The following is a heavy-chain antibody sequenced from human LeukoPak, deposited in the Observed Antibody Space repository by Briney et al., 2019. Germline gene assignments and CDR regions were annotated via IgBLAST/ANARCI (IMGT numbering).Heavy chain of an antibody. D-gene: IGHD6-13*01. CDR1: GGSFSAYY. CDR3: ARYLRGSSSSCFDY. J-gene: IGHJ4*02. V-gene: IGHV4-34*01. Sequence: SETLSLTCAVYGGSFSAYYWSWIRQPPGKGLEWIGEINHSRENNYNPSLKSRVTISTDTSKNQFSLELSSVTAADTAVYYCARYLRGSSSSCFDYWGPGTLVAVSS. CDR2: INHSREN.